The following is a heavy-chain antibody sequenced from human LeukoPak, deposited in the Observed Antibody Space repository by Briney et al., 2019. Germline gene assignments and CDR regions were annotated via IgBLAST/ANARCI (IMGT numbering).Heavy chain of an antibody. Sequence: PGRSLRVSCAASGFTFSSDAMHCVRQAPGKGLEWVAFISYDGSNKYYADSVKGRFTISRDNSKNTLYLQMNSLRAEDTAVYYCARAWLVVGVDLEYWGQGTLVTVSS. J-gene: IGHJ4*02. V-gene: IGHV3-30-3*01. D-gene: IGHD6-19*01. CDR2: ISYDGSNK. CDR1: GFTFSSDA. CDR3: ARAWLVVGVDLEY.